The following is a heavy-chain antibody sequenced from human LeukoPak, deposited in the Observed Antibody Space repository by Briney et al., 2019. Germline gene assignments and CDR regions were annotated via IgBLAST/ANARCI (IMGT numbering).Heavy chain of an antibody. V-gene: IGHV3-48*03. Sequence: PGGSLRLSRAASGFTFSSYEMNWVRQAPGKGLEWVSYISSSGSTIYYADSVKGRFTISRDNAKNSLYLQMNSLRAEDTAVYYCASNSGVSSSWQRDYWGQGTLVTVSS. CDR2: ISSSGSTI. CDR3: ASNSGVSSSWQRDY. CDR1: GFTFSSYE. J-gene: IGHJ4*02. D-gene: IGHD6-13*01.